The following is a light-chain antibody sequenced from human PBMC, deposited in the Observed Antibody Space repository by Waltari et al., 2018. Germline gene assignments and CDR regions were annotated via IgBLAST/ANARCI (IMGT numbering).Light chain of an antibody. V-gene: IGKV1-5*03. Sequence: DIQMTQSPSTLSASVGDRVTITCRASQTISNWLAWCQQKPGKAPKLLIYKASGLESGVPSRFSGSGSGTDFTLTISSLQPEDFAVYYCQQRVNWPITFGGGTKVEIK. CDR3: QQRVNWPIT. J-gene: IGKJ4*01. CDR1: QTISNW. CDR2: KAS.